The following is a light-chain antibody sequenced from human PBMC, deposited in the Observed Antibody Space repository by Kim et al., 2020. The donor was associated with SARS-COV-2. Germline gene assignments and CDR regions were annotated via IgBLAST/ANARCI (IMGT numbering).Light chain of an antibody. V-gene: IGKV3-11*01. CDR3: QQRGKWPLT. Sequence: LYHGQNPTLGRRARQSVGSLFAWDQRKAGQARSLLIYDAVGRATGIPARFKGSGSGTVYTLTISSREPGDLAVYYCQQRGKWPLTFGQGTTVDIK. CDR1: QSVGSL. CDR2: DAV. J-gene: IGKJ1*01.